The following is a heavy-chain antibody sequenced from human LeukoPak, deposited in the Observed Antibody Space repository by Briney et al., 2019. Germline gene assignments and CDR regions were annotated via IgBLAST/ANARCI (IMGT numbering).Heavy chain of an antibody. CDR1: GFTFRSYD. Sequence: GGSLRLSCAASGFTFRSYDMYWVRQAPGKGLEWVAFIRFDGSDKNYADSVKGRFTISRDNSKNTLFLQMNSLGAEDTAVYYCAKGRLVPGSVLDYWGQGNLVTVSS. D-gene: IGHD6-19*01. V-gene: IGHV3-30*02. CDR3: AKGRLVPGSVLDY. J-gene: IGHJ4*02. CDR2: IRFDGSDK.